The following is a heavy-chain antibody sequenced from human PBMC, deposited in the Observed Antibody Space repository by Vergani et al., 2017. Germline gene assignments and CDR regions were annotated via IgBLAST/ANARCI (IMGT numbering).Heavy chain of an antibody. D-gene: IGHD6-19*01. CDR2: IKSKTDGGTT. CDR3: TTYGNPCGWYVLAHFYY. J-gene: IGHJ4*02. V-gene: IGHV3-15*01. Sequence: EVQLVESGGGLVKPGGSLRLSCAASGFTFSNAWMSWVRQAPGKGLEWVCRIKSKTDGGTTDYAATVKCRFTISRDDSKNTLYLQMNSLKTEDTAVYYCTTYGNPCGWYVLAHFYYGGQGSLVTVSS. CDR1: GFTFSNAW.